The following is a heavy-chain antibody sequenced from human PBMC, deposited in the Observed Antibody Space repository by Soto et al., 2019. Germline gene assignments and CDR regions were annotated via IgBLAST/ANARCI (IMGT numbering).Heavy chain of an antibody. CDR2: MYNSGST. CDR3: ARVSSGWYYFDY. V-gene: IGHV4-61*01. CDR1: GGSVSSGSYY. D-gene: IGHD6-19*01. Sequence: SETLTLTCTVSGGSVSSGSYYWSWIRQPPGKGLEWIGYMYNSGSTNYNPSLKSRVIISVDTSKNQFSLKLSSVTAADTAVYYCARVSSGWYYFDYWGQGTLVTVSS. J-gene: IGHJ4*02.